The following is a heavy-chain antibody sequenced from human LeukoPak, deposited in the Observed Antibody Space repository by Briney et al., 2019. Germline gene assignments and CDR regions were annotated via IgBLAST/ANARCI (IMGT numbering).Heavy chain of an antibody. CDR2: INPSGGST. D-gene: IGHD3-3*01. V-gene: IGHV1-46*01. Sequence: ASVKVSCKASGYTFTSYYMHWVRQAPGQGLEWMGIINPSGGSTSYAQKFQGRVTMTRDMSTSTVYMELSSLRSEDTAVYYCARDHPRNYDFWSGYSFGYWGQGTLVTVSS. CDR1: GYTFTSYY. CDR3: ARDHPRNYDFWSGYSFGY. J-gene: IGHJ4*02.